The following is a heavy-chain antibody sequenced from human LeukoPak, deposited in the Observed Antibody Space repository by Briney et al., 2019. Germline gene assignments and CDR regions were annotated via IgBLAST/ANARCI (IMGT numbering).Heavy chain of an antibody. CDR3: ARDCGGDCYSSYFDY. Sequence: ASVKVSCKASGYTFAAYYIHWVRQAPGQGLEWMGWINPKTGDTNYAQKFQGRVTVTRDTSVTTSYLDLRSLRSDDTAVYYCARDCGGDCYSSYFDYWGQGTLVTVSS. V-gene: IGHV1-2*02. CDR1: GYTFAAYY. J-gene: IGHJ4*02. CDR2: INPKTGDT. D-gene: IGHD2-21*02.